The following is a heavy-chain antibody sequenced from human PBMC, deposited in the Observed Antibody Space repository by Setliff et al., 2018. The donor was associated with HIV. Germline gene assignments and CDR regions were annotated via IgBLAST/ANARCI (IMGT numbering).Heavy chain of an antibody. J-gene: IGHJ3*02. CDR1: GGSISSSRYY. CDR2: INPSGST. D-gene: IGHD1-26*01. Sequence: SETLSLTCTVAGGSISSSRYYWGRIRQPPGKGLEWIGEINPSGSTSSNPSLELRVSISIETSKYQFSLKVSSVTAADTAVYYCARYGHGGGATALDAFDIWGQGTMVTVSS. V-gene: IGHV4-39*07. CDR3: ARYGHGGGATALDAFDI.